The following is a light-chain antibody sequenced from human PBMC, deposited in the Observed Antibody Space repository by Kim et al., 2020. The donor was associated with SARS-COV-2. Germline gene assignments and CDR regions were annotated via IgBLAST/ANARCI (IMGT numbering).Light chain of an antibody. CDR1: KSVSSN. CDR3: QQYNNWPYT. Sequence: SVSPGERATRYCRANKSVSSNLAWYQQKPGQAPRLLIYGASTRATGIPARFSGSGSGTEFTLTISSLQSEDFAVYYCQQYNNWPYTLGLGTKLEI. CDR2: GAS. J-gene: IGKJ2*01. V-gene: IGKV3-15*01.